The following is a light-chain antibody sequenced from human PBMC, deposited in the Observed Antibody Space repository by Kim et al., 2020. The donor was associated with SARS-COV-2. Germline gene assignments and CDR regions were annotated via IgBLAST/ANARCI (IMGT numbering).Light chain of an antibody. J-gene: IGKJ1*01. V-gene: IGKV1-5*03. CDR3: QQYDAYPRT. CDR2: EAS. CDR1: QSVTTW. Sequence: ASVGDRVTITCRASQSVTTWLAWYQQKPGQAPKLLIYEASSLQNGVPPRFSGSGSGTEFALTISSLQPEDFATYYCQQYDAYPRTFVQGTKVDIK.